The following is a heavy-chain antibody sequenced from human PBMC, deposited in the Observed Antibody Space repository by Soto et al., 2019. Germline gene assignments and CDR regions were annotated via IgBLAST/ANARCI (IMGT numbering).Heavy chain of an antibody. J-gene: IGHJ6*02. Sequence: PGESLKSSCKGSGYSFTSDWIAWVRQMPGKGLEWMGIIYPGDSDTRYSPSFQGQVTISADKSISTAYLQWSSLKAADTAIYYCARLKSAAAGMDVWGQGTTVTVSS. D-gene: IGHD6-13*01. V-gene: IGHV5-51*01. CDR2: IYPGDSDT. CDR3: ARLKSAAAGMDV. CDR1: GYSFTSDW.